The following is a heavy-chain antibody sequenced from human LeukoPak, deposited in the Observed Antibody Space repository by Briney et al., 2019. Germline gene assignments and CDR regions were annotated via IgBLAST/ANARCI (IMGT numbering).Heavy chain of an antibody. CDR1: GYTFTSYY. D-gene: IGHD2-21*01. CDR3: ARARAILWGGDFGY. CDR2: MNPNSGNT. V-gene: IGHV1-8*01. Sequence: ASVKVSCKASGYTFTSYYINWVRQATGQGLEWMGWMNPNSGNTDYAQKFQGRVTMTRNTSISTAYMELSSLRSEDTAVYYCARARAILWGGDFGYWGQGTLVTVSS. J-gene: IGHJ4*02.